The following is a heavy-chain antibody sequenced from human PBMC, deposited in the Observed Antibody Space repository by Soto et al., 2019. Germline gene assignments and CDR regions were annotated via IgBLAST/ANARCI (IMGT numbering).Heavy chain of an antibody. J-gene: IGHJ6*02. D-gene: IGHD3-10*01. CDR3: ARDDEYSGNGMDV. V-gene: IGHV3-33*01. CDR1: EFTFSNYG. Sequence: QVQLVESGGGVVQPGRSLRLSCAASEFTFSNYGMHWVRQAPGKGLERVAVILNDGSNRYHADSVKDRFTISRDNSKNTLYLQMNSLRAEDTAVYYCARDDEYSGNGMDVWGPGTAVPVS. CDR2: ILNDGSNR.